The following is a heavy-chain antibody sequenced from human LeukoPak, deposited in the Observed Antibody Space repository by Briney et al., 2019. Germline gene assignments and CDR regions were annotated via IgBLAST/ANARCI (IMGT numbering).Heavy chain of an antibody. CDR1: GGSISSGDYY. Sequence: SETLSLTCTVSGGSISSGDYYWSWIRQPPGKGLEWIGYIYYSGSTYYNPSLKSRVTISVDTSKNQFSLKLSSVTAADTAVYYCARDLMGTMVRRGFDPWGQGTLVIVSS. J-gene: IGHJ5*02. CDR3: ARDLMGTMVRRGFDP. V-gene: IGHV4-30-4*08. D-gene: IGHD3-10*01. CDR2: IYYSGST.